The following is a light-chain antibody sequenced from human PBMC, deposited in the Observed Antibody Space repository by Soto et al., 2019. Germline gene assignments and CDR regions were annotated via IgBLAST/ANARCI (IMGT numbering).Light chain of an antibody. J-gene: IGKJ5*01. CDR2: AAS. Sequence: IVLTQSPGPLSLSPGERASLSCRASQRVSNNCLAWYQQKPGQAPRLLIYAASSRATGIPDRFSGSGSGTDFTLTISRLEPEDFAGYYCQQYGRSPITFGQGTRLEIK. V-gene: IGKV3-20*01. CDR3: QQYGRSPIT. CDR1: QRVSNNC.